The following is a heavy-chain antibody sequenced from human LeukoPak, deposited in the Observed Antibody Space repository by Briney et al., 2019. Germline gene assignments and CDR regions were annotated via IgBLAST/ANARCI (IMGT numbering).Heavy chain of an antibody. Sequence: GGSLRLSCAASGFTFSSYAMSWVRQAPGKGLEWVSTISASGGSADYADSVKGRFPIARDNSNNTLYLQMNSLRAEDTAVYYCAKVGRSGWSSSGGDLWGQGTLVTVSS. D-gene: IGHD6-19*01. CDR1: GFTFSSYA. CDR3: AKVGRSGWSSSGGDL. J-gene: IGHJ4*02. CDR2: ISASGGSA. V-gene: IGHV3-23*01.